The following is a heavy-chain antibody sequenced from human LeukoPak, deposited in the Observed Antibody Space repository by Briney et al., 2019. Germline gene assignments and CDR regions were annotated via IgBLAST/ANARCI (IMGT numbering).Heavy chain of an antibody. V-gene: IGHV4-61*02. D-gene: IGHD5-24*01. Sequence: SETLSLTCAVSGASINSAHSYWSWIRQPAGKGLEWIGRIYSAGSTNYNSFLKRRVTISMESSKNEISLSLTSVTAEDTAVYYCVSGAGWLQPNWFDLWGPGILVTVAA. CDR3: VSGAGWLQPNWFDL. CDR1: GASINSAHSY. CDR2: IYSAGST. J-gene: IGHJ5*02.